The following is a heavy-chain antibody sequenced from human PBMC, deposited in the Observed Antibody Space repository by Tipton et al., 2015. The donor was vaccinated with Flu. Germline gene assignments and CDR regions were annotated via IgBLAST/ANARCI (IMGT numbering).Heavy chain of an antibody. CDR1: GGSISSSNYY. D-gene: IGHD7-27*01. J-gene: IGHJ4*02. CDR3: ARHGKLGFGWIDY. V-gene: IGHV4-39*01. Sequence: TLSLTCTVSGGSISSSNYYWGWIRQPPGKGLEWIGSIYYTESTHYNPSLTSRVTMSVDTSKNQFSLRLTSVTAADTAVYYCARHGKLGFGWIDYWGQGTLVTVSS. CDR2: IYYTEST.